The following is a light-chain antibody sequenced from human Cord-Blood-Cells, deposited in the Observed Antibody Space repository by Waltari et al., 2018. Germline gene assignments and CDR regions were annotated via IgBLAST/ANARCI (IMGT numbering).Light chain of an antibody. CDR1: SSDVGGYNY. CDR3: SSYTSSSTWV. J-gene: IGLJ3*02. Sequence: QSALTQPASVSGSPGQSITISCTGTSSDVGGYNYVSWYQQHPGKAPKLMIYDVSNRXXXVXXRXXXSXXXXXXXXXISGLRAEDEADYYCSSYTSSSTWVFGGGTKLTVL. V-gene: IGLV2-14*01. CDR2: DVS.